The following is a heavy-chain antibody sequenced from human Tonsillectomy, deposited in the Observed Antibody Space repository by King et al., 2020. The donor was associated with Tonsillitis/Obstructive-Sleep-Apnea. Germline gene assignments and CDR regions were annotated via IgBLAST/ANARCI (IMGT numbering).Heavy chain of an antibody. Sequence: VQLVESGGGVVRPGGSLRLSCAASGFTMDDHCMSWVRPAPGRGLEWVSGISWDCDSTGYADSVSGRFTISKDNAKTYLYLQMNSLRVEDTALYYCARDDDYSNYNYFDPWGQGTLVTVSS. CDR3: ARDDDYSNYNYFDP. V-gene: IGHV3-20*04. CDR1: GFTMDDHC. J-gene: IGHJ5*02. D-gene: IGHD4-11*01. CDR2: ISWDCDST.